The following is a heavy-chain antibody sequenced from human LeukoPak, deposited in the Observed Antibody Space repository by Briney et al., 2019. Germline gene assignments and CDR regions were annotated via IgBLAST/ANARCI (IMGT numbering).Heavy chain of an antibody. CDR3: AREAAAAGFDY. D-gene: IGHD6-13*01. V-gene: IGHV3-21*01. J-gene: IGHJ4*02. CDR2: ISSSSSYI. CDR1: GFTFSSYS. Sequence: GGSLGLSCAASGFTFSSYSMNWVRQAPGKGLEWVSSISSSSSYIYYADSVKGRFTISRDNAKNSLYLQMNSLRAEDTAVYYCAREAAAAGFDYWGQGTLVTVSS.